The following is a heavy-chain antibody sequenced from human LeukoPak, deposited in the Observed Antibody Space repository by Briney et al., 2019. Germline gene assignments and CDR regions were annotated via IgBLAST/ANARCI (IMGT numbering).Heavy chain of an antibody. CDR1: GGSISSGGYS. CDR3: ARGHLLRYFDWVYYFDY. CDR2: IYHSGST. Sequence: PSQTLSLTCAVSGGSISSGGYSWSWIRQPPGKGLEWIGYIYHSGSTYYNPSLKSRVTISVDRSKNQFSLKLSSVTAADTAVYYCARGHLLRYFDWVYYFDYWGQGTLVTVSS. V-gene: IGHV4-30-2*01. J-gene: IGHJ4*02. D-gene: IGHD3-9*01.